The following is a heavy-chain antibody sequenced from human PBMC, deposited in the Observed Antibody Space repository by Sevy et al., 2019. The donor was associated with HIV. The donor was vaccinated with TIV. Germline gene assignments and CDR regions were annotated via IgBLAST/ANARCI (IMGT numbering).Heavy chain of an antibody. V-gene: IGHV3-23*01. J-gene: IGHJ4*02. CDR3: AGRKVGDFWSGSIRGPWAGGPLFDY. D-gene: IGHD3-3*01. Sequence: GGSLRLSCTSSGFTFSSYAMNWVRQVPGKGLEWVSTISHSGDSTYYADSVKGRFTISRDNSENTLYLQMNSLRAEDTALYYCAGRKVGDFWSGSIRGPWAGGPLFDYWGQGTLVTVSS. CDR2: ISHSGDST. CDR1: GFTFSSYA.